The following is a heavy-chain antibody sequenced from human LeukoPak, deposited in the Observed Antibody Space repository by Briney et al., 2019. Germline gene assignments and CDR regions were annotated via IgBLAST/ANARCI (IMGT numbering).Heavy chain of an antibody. CDR3: ARAGRYCSTTTCSEYFHH. V-gene: IGHV3-53*01. CDR1: GFTVNSSY. Sequence: GSLRLSCAASGFTVNSSYMSWVRQAPGRGLECVSLLYSGGSTNYADSVKGRFIISRDDSKNTLYLQMNSLRAEDTAVYYCARAGRYCSTTTCSEYFHHWGQGTLVTVSS. CDR2: LYSGGST. D-gene: IGHD2-2*01. J-gene: IGHJ1*01.